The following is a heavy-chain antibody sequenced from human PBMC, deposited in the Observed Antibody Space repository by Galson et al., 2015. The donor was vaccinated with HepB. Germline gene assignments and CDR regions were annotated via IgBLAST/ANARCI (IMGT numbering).Heavy chain of an antibody. CDR1: GFTFSGFY. CDR3: AKESEDAFDI. J-gene: IGHJ3*02. CDR2: ISPTGSYA. Sequence: SLRLSCAASGFTFSGFYMSWIRQAPGKGLDWISYISPTGSYAEYAESVKGRFTISRDNTKNSLSLQMNSLRAEDTAVYYCAKESEDAFDIWGQGTMVTVSS. V-gene: IGHV3-11*05.